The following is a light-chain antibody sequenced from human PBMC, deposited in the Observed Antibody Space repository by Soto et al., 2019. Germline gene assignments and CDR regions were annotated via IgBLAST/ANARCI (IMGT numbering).Light chain of an antibody. J-gene: IGKJ4*01. CDR3: QQYNIYPLT. CDR2: AAS. CDR1: QDISSW. Sequence: DVQMTQSPSSLSASVGDRVTITCRASQDISSWLAWYQQKPGNAPKSLIYAASSLQTGVPSRFSGSASGTHFTLTISNLQPEDSATYYCQQYNIYPLTFGGGTKVEIK. V-gene: IGKV1D-16*01.